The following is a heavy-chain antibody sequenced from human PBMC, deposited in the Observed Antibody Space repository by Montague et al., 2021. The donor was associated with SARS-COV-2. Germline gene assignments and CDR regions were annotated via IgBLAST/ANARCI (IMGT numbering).Heavy chain of an antibody. D-gene: IGHD3-10*01. CDR1: GGSISSSSYY. CDR3: ARDLAGYCGSGSYGGMDV. V-gene: IGHV4-39*07. CDR2: IYYSGST. J-gene: IGHJ6*02. Sequence: SETLSLTCTVSGGSISSSSYYWGWIRQPPGKGLEWIGSIYYSGSTYYNPSLKSRVTISVGTSKNQFSLKLSSVTAADTAVYYCARDLAGYCGSGSYGGMDVWGQGTTVTVSS.